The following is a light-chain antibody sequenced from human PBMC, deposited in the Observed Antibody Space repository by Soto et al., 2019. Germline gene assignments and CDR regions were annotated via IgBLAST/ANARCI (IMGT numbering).Light chain of an antibody. CDR3: SSYTSENTYV. V-gene: IGLV2-14*03. Sequence: QSALTQPASVSGSPGQSITISCTGTDSDIGVYNYVSWYQQYPGKAPKLMIYDVTNRPSGVSNRFSGSKSGNMASLTISGLQAEDEADYYCSSYTSENTYVFGTGTKLTVL. J-gene: IGLJ1*01. CDR2: DVT. CDR1: DSDIGVYNY.